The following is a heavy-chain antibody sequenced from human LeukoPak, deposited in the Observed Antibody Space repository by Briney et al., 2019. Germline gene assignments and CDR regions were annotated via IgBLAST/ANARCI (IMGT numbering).Heavy chain of an antibody. J-gene: IGHJ5*02. CDR2: INPNSGGT. CDR1: GYTFTGYY. Sequence: GPVKVSCKASGYTFTGYYMHWVRQAPGQGLEWMGRINPNSGGTNYAQKFQGRVTMTRDTSISTAYMELSRLRSDDTAVYYCARKVWGYGVNSGSGSVNWFDPWGQGTLVTVSS. D-gene: IGHD4/OR15-4a*01. V-gene: IGHV1-2*06. CDR3: ARKVWGYGVNSGSGSVNWFDP.